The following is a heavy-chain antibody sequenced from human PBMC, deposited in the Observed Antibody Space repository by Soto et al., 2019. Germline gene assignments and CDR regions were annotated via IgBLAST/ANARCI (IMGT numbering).Heavy chain of an antibody. Sequence: EVLLLESGGGLVQPGGSLRLSCEASGFSFSSYSMIWVRQAPGKGLEWVSGVNGGGDITYYAESVKGRFTISRDNSKNTLYLQMNSLRAEDTAVFYCARGHFGVTMDVWGQGTTVTVSS. CDR3: ARGHFGVTMDV. D-gene: IGHD3-3*01. J-gene: IGHJ6*02. CDR2: VNGGGDIT. CDR1: GFSFSSYS. V-gene: IGHV3-23*01.